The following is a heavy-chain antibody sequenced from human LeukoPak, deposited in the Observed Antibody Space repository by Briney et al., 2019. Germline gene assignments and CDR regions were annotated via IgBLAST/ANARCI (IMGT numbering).Heavy chain of an antibody. Sequence: SETLSLTCTVSGGSISSYYWSWIRQPPGKGLEWIGYIYYSGSTNYNPSLKSRITISVATSKDQFSLNLSPVTAADTAVYYCARLYSSSLGRVFDYWGQGTLVTVSS. J-gene: IGHJ4*02. CDR3: ARLYSSSLGRVFDY. V-gene: IGHV4-59*01. CDR2: IYYSGST. D-gene: IGHD6-13*01. CDR1: GGSISSYY.